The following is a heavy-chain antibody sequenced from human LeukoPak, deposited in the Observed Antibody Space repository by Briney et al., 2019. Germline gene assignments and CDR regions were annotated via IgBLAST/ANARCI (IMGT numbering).Heavy chain of an antibody. CDR1: GYTFTIYD. V-gene: IGHV1-8*01. CDR2: MNPNSGNT. J-gene: IGHJ5*02. D-gene: IGHD3-10*01. CDR3: ARVVFTMVRGGGFDP. Sequence: ASVKVSCKASGYTFTIYDINWVRQATRQGLEWMGWMNPNSGNTGYAQKFQGRVTMTRNTSISTAYMELSSLRSEDTAVYYCARVVFTMVRGGGFDPWGQGTLVTVSS.